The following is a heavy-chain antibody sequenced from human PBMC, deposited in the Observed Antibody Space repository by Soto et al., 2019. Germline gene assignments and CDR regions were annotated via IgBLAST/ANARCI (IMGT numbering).Heavy chain of an antibody. V-gene: IGHV1-46*02. CDR2: IHPSGGGT. CDR3: ARGGHIAVVTASFDN. CDR1: GYTFNTYY. J-gene: IGHJ4*02. Sequence: QVQLVQSGAEVRKPGASVKVSCRPSGYTFNTYYLHWLRQAPGQALEWMGVIHPSGGGTTYAQKFLGRVTVTRDTSTTRVFMELSSLGSDDTAVYYCARGGHIAVVTASFDNWGQGTLVTVSS. D-gene: IGHD2-21*02.